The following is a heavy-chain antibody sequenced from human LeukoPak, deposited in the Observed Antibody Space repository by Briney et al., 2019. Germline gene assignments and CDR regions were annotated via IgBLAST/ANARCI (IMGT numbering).Heavy chain of an antibody. CDR1: GYTLTELS. D-gene: IGHD3-3*01. Sequence: GASVKVSCKVSGYTLTELSMHWVRQAPGKGLEWMGGFDPEDGETIYAQKFQGRVTMTEDTSTDTAYMELSSLRSEGTAVYYCARDKSGAYYDFWSGYYISGMDVWGQGTTVTVSS. V-gene: IGHV1-24*01. CDR2: FDPEDGET. J-gene: IGHJ6*02. CDR3: ARDKSGAYYDFWSGYYISGMDV.